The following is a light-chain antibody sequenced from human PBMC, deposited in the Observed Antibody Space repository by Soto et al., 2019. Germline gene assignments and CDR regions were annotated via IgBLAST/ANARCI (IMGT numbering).Light chain of an antibody. J-gene: IGKJ4*01. V-gene: IGKV1-9*01. CDR1: QGISSY. CDR3: QQLNSYPLP. Sequence: IQLTQSPSSLSASVGDRVTITCRASQGISSYLAWYQQKPGKAPKLLIYAASNLQSGVPSRFSGSGSWTDFTLTISRLQPVYFATYYCQQLNSYPLPFGGGTNVEIK. CDR2: AAS.